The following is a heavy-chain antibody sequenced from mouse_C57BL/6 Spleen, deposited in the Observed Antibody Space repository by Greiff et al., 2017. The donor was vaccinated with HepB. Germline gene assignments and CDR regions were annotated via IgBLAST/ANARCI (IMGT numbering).Heavy chain of an antibody. CDR1: GYTFTSYW. D-gene: IGHD1-1*01. V-gene: IGHV1-61*01. J-gene: IGHJ1*03. Sequence: QVQLQQPGAELVRPGSSVKLSCKASGYTFTSYWMDWVKQRPGQGLEWIGNIYPSDSETHYNQKFKDKATLTVDKSSSTAYMQLSSLTSEDSAVYYCARGLLRSWYFDVWGTGTTVTVSS. CDR2: IYPSDSET. CDR3: ARGLLRSWYFDV.